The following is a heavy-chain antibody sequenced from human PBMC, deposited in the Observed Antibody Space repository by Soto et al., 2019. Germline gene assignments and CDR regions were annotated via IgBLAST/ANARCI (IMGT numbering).Heavy chain of an antibody. D-gene: IGHD1-26*01. CDR1: GYNFSSSN. V-gene: IGHV1-8*01. J-gene: IGHJ5*02. CDR2: MNAANGNA. CDR3: ARAVGIGVPGLDL. Sequence: QERLVPSGAELMRPGASVKISCRASGYNFSSSNVNWVRHASGQGPDWLGWMNAANGNAAFARDFQGRVTMTRDLSTDTAYLELGGLSSGDTAMYYCARAVGIGVPGLDLWGPGTFVTVS.